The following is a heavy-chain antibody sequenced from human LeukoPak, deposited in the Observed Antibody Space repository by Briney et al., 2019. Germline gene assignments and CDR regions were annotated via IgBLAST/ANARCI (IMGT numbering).Heavy chain of an antibody. J-gene: IGHJ4*02. CDR3: ARASSSGFSYYFDY. CDR1: GYSFTNYW. CDR2: IYPGDSDT. D-gene: IGHD3-22*01. Sequence: GESLKISCKGSGYSFTNYWIGWVRQMPGKGLEWMGIIYPGDSDTRYSPSFQDQGTISADKSISTAYLQWSSLRAEDTAVYYCARASSSGFSYYFDYWGQGTLVTVSS. V-gene: IGHV5-51*01.